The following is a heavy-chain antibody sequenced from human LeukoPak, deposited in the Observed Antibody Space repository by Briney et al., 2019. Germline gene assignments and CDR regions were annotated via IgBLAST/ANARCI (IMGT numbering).Heavy chain of an antibody. CDR3: ARVRRSNRGYYYYMDV. V-gene: IGHV4-34*01. CDR1: GGSFSGYY. J-gene: IGHJ6*03. Sequence: TSETLSLTCAVYGGSFSGYYWSWIRQPPGKGLEWIGEINHSGSTNYNSSLKSRVTISVDTSKNQFSLKLSSVTAADTAVYYCARVRRSNRGYYYYMDVWGKGTTVTVSS. D-gene: IGHD2/OR15-2a*01. CDR2: INHSGST.